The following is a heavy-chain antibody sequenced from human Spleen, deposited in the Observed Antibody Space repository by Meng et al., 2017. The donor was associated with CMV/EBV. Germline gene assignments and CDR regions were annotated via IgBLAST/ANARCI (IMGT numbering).Heavy chain of an antibody. CDR3: AREGYDFWSGYYPGGWDYYGMDV. Sequence: GGSLRLSCTASGFSFGDYAMTWVRQAPGKGLEWVASISSKNKYIYYAVSVQGRFTISRDNAKNTLYLQMNSLRAEDTAVYYCAREGYDFWSGYYPGGWDYYGMDVWGQGTTVTVSS. D-gene: IGHD3-3*01. J-gene: IGHJ6*02. V-gene: IGHV3-21*01. CDR2: ISSKNKYI. CDR1: GFSFGDYA.